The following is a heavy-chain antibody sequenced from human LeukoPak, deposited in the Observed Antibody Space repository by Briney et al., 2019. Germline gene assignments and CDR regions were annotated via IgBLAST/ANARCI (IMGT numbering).Heavy chain of an antibody. D-gene: IGHD3-9*01. J-gene: IGHJ4*02. CDR2: IIPIFGTA. V-gene: IGHV1-69*13. CDR1: GGTFSSYA. CDR3: AREEDDILTGIYFDY. Sequence: SVKVSCKASGGTFSSYAISWVRQAPGQGLEWMGGIIPIFGTANYAQKFQGRVTITADESTSTAYMELSSLRSEDTAVHYCAREEDDILTGIYFDYWGQGTLVTVSS.